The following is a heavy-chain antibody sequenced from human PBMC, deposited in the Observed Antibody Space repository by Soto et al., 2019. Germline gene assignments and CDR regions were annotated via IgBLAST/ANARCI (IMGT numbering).Heavy chain of an antibody. V-gene: IGHV1-18*01. J-gene: IGHJ6*03. D-gene: IGHD3-3*01. CDR2: ISAYSGNT. CDR1: GYTFTSYG. CDR3: ARAQTILRFLEWLSDYYYYYYMDV. Sequence: ASVKVSCKASGYTFTSYGISWVRQAPGQGLEWMGWISAYSGNTNYAQKLQGRVTMTTDTSTSTAYMELRSLRSDDTAVYYCARAQTILRFLEWLSDYYYYYYMDVWGKGTTVTVSS.